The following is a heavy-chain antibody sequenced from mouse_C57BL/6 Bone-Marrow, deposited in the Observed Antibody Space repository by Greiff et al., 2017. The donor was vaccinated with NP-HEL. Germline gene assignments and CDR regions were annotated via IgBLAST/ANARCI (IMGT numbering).Heavy chain of an antibody. D-gene: IGHD1-1*01. CDR2: IDPSDSYT. J-gene: IGHJ3*01. CDR3: ARWDYYGSSVWFAY. Sequence: QVQLKQPGAELVMPGASVKLSCKASGYTFTSYWMHWVKQRPGQGLEWIGEIDPSDSYTTYNQKFKGKSTLTVDKSSSTAYMQLSSLTSEDSAVYYCARWDYYGSSVWFAYWGQGTLVTVSA. V-gene: IGHV1-69*01. CDR1: GYTFTSYW.